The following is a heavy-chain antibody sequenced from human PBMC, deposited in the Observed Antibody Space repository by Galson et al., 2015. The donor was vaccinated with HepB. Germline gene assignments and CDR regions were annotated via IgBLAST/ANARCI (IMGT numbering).Heavy chain of an antibody. J-gene: IGHJ4*02. Sequence: SLRLSCAASGFTFSSYWMHWVRQAPGKGLVWVSRINSDGSSTSYADSVKGRFTISRDNAKNTLYLQMNSLRAEDTAVYYCARVYGRGGELLRRYFDYWGQGTLVTVSS. CDR3: ARVYGRGGELLRRYFDY. V-gene: IGHV3-74*01. D-gene: IGHD1-26*01. CDR2: INSDGSST. CDR1: GFTFSSYW.